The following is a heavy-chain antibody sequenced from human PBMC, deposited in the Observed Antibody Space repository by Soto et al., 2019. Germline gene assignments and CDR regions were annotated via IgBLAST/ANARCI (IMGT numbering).Heavy chain of an antibody. Sequence: SETLSLTCTVSGGSISSSSYYWGWIRQPPGKGLEGIGSIYYSGSTYYNPSLKRRVTTSVDTSKNQFSLKLSSVTAADTAVYYCARHRGSSGWYRAGYDAFDIWGQGTMVTVSS. CDR2: IYYSGST. J-gene: IGHJ3*02. D-gene: IGHD6-19*01. CDR3: ARHRGSSGWYRAGYDAFDI. V-gene: IGHV4-39*01. CDR1: GGSISSSSYY.